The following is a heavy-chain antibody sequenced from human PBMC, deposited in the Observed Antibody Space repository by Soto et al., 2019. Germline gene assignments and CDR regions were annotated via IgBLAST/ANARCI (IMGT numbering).Heavy chain of an antibody. Sequence: QVQLVQSGAEVKKPGSSVKVSCKASGGTFSSYAINWVRQAPGQGLEWMGGIIPIFGTADYAQKFQGRVTITAGEATSTAYVELSSLRSEDTAVYYCAKTPENYYYGMDVWGQGTTVTVSS. CDR2: IIPIFGTA. CDR1: GGTFSSYA. V-gene: IGHV1-69*12. J-gene: IGHJ6*02. CDR3: AKTPENYYYGMDV.